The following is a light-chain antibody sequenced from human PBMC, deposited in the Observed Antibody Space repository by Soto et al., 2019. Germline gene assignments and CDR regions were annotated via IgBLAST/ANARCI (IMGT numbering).Light chain of an antibody. CDR2: GAS. J-gene: IGKJ4*01. CDR1: QSVYVN. Sequence: EIVLTQSPGTLSLSPGEGATLSCRASQSVYVNLAWYQQKPGQSPRLLIYGASTRATDIPDRFSGSGSDTDFALTISRLEPEDFAVYYCQQRTNWSSVTFGGGTKVEIK. CDR3: QQRTNWSSVT. V-gene: IGKV3D-20*02.